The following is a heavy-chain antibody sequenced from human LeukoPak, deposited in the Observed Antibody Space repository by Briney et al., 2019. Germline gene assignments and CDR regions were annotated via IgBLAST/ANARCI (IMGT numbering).Heavy chain of an antibody. D-gene: IGHD4-17*01. Sequence: SETLSLTCTVSGGSISSYYWSWIRQPPVKGLEWIGYIYYSGSTNYNPSLKSRVTISVDTSKNQFSLKLSSVTAADTAVYYCASHGESYYYGMDVWGQGTTVTVSS. CDR2: IYYSGST. J-gene: IGHJ6*02. CDR3: ASHGESYYYGMDV. V-gene: IGHV4-59*01. CDR1: GGSISSYY.